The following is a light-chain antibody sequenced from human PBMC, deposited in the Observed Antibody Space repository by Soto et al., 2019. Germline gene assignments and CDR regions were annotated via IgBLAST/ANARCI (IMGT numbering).Light chain of an antibody. J-gene: IGKJ4*01. V-gene: IGKV1-27*01. CDR2: AAS. CDR3: QKYNCSPIT. CDR1: LPISNY. Sequence: RMPHCPSSLSAPVGYRVTITCRSSLPISNYLAWYQQKPGKIPNLLIYAASTLQAGVPSRFSGSGSRTDFTLTISSLQPEDVAAYYCQKYNCSPITFGGGTKVDIK.